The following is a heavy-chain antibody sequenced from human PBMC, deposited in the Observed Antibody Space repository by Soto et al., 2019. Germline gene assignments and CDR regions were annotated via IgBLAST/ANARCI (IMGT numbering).Heavy chain of an antibody. J-gene: IGHJ6*02. CDR1: GFSLSNARMG. V-gene: IGHV2-26*01. CDR3: ARIWGPYYYYGMDV. Sequence: QVTLKESGPVLVKPTETLTLTCTVSGFSLSNARMGVSWIRQPPGKALEWLEHIFSNDEKSYSTSLKSRLTISKDTSKSQVVLTMTNMDPVDTATYYCARIWGPYYYYGMDVWGQGTTVTVSS. D-gene: IGHD7-27*01. CDR2: IFSNDEK.